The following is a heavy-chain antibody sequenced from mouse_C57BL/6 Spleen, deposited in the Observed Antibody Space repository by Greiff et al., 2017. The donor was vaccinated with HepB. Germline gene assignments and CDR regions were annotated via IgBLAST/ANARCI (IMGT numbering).Heavy chain of an antibody. Sequence: EVQLQQSVAELVRPGGSVKFSCTASGFNIKSTYMHWVRQRPEQGLEWIGRISAGSGNTKYAHKVQGKATITADTASNTAYLQISSLTSADTAIYYCARLGGDSYGLDYWGQGTPVTVSA. D-gene: IGHD2-13*01. V-gene: IGHV14-3*01. CDR2: ISAGSGNT. J-gene: IGHJ3*01. CDR3: ARLGGDSYGLDY. CDR1: GFNIKSTY.